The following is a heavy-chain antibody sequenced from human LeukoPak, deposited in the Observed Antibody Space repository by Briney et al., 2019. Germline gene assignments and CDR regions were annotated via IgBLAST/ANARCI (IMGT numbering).Heavy chain of an antibody. D-gene: IGHD3-22*01. J-gene: IGHJ3*02. Sequence: ASVKVSCKASGYTFTGYYMHWVRQAPGQGLEWMGRINPNSGGTNYAQKFQGRVTMTRDTSISTAYMELSRLRSDDTAVYYCAREARNYYDNSGLRAFDIWGQGTMVTVSS. V-gene: IGHV1-2*06. CDR3: AREARNYYDNSGLRAFDI. CDR2: INPNSGGT. CDR1: GYTFTGYY.